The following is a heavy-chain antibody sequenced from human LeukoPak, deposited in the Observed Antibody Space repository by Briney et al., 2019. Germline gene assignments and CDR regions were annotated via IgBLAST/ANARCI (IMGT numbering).Heavy chain of an antibody. Sequence: ASVKVSCKASGYTFTGYYMHWVRQAPGQGLEWMGWINPNSGGTNYAQKFQGRVTMTRDTSISTAYMELSRLRSDDTAVYYCARDFRHIVVVPAAYNWFDPWGQRTLVTVSS. CDR3: ARDFRHIVVVPAAYNWFDP. CDR1: GYTFTGYY. CDR2: INPNSGGT. D-gene: IGHD2-2*01. V-gene: IGHV1-2*02. J-gene: IGHJ5*02.